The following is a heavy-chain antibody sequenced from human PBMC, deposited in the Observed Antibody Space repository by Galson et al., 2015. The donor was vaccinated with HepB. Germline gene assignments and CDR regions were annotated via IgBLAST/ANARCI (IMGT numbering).Heavy chain of an antibody. CDR2: IIPILGIA. CDR1: GGTFSSYT. D-gene: IGHD2-15*01. CDR3: ARQEVVVAASNWFDP. V-gene: IGHV1-69*02. J-gene: IGHJ5*02. Sequence: SVKVSCKASGGTFSSYTISWVRQAPGQGLEWMGRIIPILGIANYAQKFQGRVTITADKSTSTAYMELSSLRSEDTAVYYCARQEVVVAASNWFDPWGQGTLVTVSS.